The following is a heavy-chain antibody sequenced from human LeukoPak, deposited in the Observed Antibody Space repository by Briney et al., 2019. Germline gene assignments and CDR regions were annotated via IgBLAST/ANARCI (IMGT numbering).Heavy chain of an antibody. D-gene: IGHD2-2*02. CDR2: IQTSGST. J-gene: IGHJ4*02. Sequence: PSETLSLTCTVSGGSISRYYWSWIRQPPGKGLEWIGCIQTSGSTNYNPSLKGRVTISVDTSKNQFSLKLSSVTAADTAVYYCAREVVPAAIPTRHFDYWGQGTLVTVSS. V-gene: IGHV4-4*09. CDR3: AREVVPAAIPTRHFDY. CDR1: GGSISRYY.